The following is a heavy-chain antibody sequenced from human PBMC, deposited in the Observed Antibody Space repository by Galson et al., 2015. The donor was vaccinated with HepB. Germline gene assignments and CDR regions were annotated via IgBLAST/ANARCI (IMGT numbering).Heavy chain of an antibody. CDR1: GFTFSSYA. D-gene: IGHD2-2*01. Sequence: SLRLSCAASGFTFSSYAMSWVRQAPGKGLEWVSAISGSGGSTYYAGSVKGRFTISRDNSKNTLYLQMNSLRAEDTAVYYCAKGGVGAYCSSTSCHNFDYWGQGILVTVSS. J-gene: IGHJ4*02. V-gene: IGHV3-23*01. CDR3: AKGGVGAYCSSTSCHNFDY. CDR2: ISGSGGST.